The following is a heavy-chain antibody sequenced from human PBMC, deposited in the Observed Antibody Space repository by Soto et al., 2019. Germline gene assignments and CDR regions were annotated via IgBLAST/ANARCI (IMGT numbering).Heavy chain of an antibody. D-gene: IGHD3-9*01. CDR2: ISVSGTMR. Sequence: GGSLRLSCAPSGFTFSSYEMNWVRQSPGKGLEWVSYISVSGTMRFYADAVKGRFTISRDNTKKILYLQMNSLRAEDTALYYCATAGLTGTVWGQGTTVTVSS. J-gene: IGHJ6*02. CDR3: ATAGLTGTV. CDR1: GFTFSSYE. V-gene: IGHV3-48*03.